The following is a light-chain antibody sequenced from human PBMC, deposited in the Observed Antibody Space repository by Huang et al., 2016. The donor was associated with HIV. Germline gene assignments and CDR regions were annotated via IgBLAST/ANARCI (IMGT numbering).Light chain of an antibody. CDR1: QDIGSH. J-gene: IGKJ2*01. CDR2: VSS. V-gene: IGKV1-39*01. Sequence: DIQMTQSPSSLSASVGDRVTLTCRTSQDIGSHLNWYQQRPGRAPKLLIYVSSTLQSGVPSRFSGGGSVTDFTLTISNLQPEDFATYYCQHSYVSLGYTFGQGTKLEI. CDR3: QHSYVSLGYT.